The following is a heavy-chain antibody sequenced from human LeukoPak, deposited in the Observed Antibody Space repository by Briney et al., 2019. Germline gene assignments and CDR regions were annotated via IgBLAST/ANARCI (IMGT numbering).Heavy chain of an antibody. CDR2: ISGSGGST. D-gene: IGHD6-13*01. CDR1: GFTFSNYV. J-gene: IGHJ4*02. Sequence: PGGSLRLSCAASGFTFSNYVMSWVRQAPGKGLEWVSAISGSGGSTYYADSVKGRFTISRDNSKNTLYLQMNSLRAEDTAVYYCASLESIAAAGRFDYWGQGTLVTVSS. V-gene: IGHV3-23*01. CDR3: ASLESIAAAGRFDY.